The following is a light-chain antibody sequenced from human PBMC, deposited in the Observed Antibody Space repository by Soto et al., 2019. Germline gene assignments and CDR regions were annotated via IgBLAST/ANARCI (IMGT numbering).Light chain of an antibody. CDR3: RHRSNGPPIS. Sequence: EIVVTQSPATLSFSPGERATLSCRASQIVSSYLAWYQQKPGQAPRLLIYDASNRATGIPARFSGSGSGTEFTLTISSLEHEEFVVYVYRHRSNGPPISFGRGTRLEIK. J-gene: IGKJ5*01. V-gene: IGKV3-11*01. CDR2: DAS. CDR1: QIVSSY.